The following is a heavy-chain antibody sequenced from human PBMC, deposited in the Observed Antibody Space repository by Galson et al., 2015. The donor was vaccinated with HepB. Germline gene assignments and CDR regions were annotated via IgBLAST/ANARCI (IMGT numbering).Heavy chain of an antibody. CDR1: GDSLSGHY. CDR3: ARGARTVTTPHWFY. CDR2: IDHSGRT. J-gene: IGHJ4*02. Sequence: ETLSLTCAVYGDSLSGHYWSWIRQPPGKGLEWIGEIDHSGRTDYNPSLKSRVTISVDTSKKHFSLRLNSVTAADTAVCYCARGARTVTTPHWFYWGQGTLVTVSS. D-gene: IGHD4-17*01. V-gene: IGHV4-34*01.